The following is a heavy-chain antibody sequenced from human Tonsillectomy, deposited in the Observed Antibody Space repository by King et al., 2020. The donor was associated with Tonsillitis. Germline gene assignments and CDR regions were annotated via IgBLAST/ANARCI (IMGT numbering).Heavy chain of an antibody. V-gene: IGHV1-46*03. CDR3: AREVGSTDS. Sequence: QLVQSGTEVRKPGASVKVSCKASGYTFTNYYMHWVRQAPGQGLEWMGIIHPSDGVATYAQKFQGRLTITSDTSTTTLYMELTSLTSEDTAVYYCAREVGSTDSWGQGTLVTVSS. D-gene: IGHD1-26*01. CDR2: IHPSDGVA. J-gene: IGHJ4*02. CDR1: GYTFTNYY.